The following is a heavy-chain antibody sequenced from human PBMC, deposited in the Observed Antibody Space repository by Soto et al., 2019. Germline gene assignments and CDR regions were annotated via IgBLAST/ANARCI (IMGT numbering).Heavy chain of an antibody. CDR2: INHSGST. Sequence: QVQLQQWGAGLLKPSETLSLTCAVYGGSFSGYYWTWIRQPPGTGLEWIGEINHSGSTNYNPSLKSRVTISVDTSKNQFSLQLTSVTAADTAVYYCARDKITGLFDYWGHGTLVTVSS. J-gene: IGHJ4*01. D-gene: IGHD2-8*02. V-gene: IGHV4-34*01. CDR3: ARDKITGLFDY. CDR1: GGSFSGYY.